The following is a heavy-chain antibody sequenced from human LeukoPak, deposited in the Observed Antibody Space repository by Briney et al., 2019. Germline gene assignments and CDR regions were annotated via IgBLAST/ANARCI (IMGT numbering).Heavy chain of an antibody. CDR1: GFTFSNYA. D-gene: IGHD3-9*01. CDR3: AKDRFYDILTGYADY. CDR2: ITGGGGSI. J-gene: IGHJ4*02. V-gene: IGHV3-23*01. Sequence: GGSLRLSCAASGFTFSNYAMSWVRQAPGKGLEWVSAITGGGGSIYYADSVKGRFTISRDTSKNTLYLQMNSLRAEDTAVYYCAKDRFYDILTGYADYWGQGTLVTVSS.